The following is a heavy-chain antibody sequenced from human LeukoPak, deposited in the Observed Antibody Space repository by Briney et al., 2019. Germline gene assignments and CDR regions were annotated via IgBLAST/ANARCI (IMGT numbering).Heavy chain of an antibody. D-gene: IGHD2-8*01. J-gene: IGHJ4*02. CDR3: ARRADCTNGVCRKGFDY. CDR1: GYTFTGYY. V-gene: IGHV1-2*02. CDR2: INPNSGGT. Sequence: ASVKVSCKASGYTFTGYYMHWVRQAPGQGLEWMGWINPNSGGTNYAQKFQGRVTMTGDTSISTAYMELSRLRSDDTAVYYCARRADCTNGVCRKGFDYWGQGTLVTVSS.